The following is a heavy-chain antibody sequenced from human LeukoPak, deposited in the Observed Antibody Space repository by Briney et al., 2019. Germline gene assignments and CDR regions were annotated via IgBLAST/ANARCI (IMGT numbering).Heavy chain of an antibody. D-gene: IGHD2-2*01. J-gene: IGHJ3*02. CDR1: GYTFTGYY. Sequence: ASVKVSCKASGYTFTGYYMHWVRHAPRQGLEWMGWINPNSGHTNYAQNLQGRLTMPRDTSISTAYMEMSRLRSDDTAVYYCASRRRVYCSSTGCFNGAFDIWGQGTMVTVSS. CDR2: INPNSGHT. V-gene: IGHV1-2*02. CDR3: ASRRRVYCSSTGCFNGAFDI.